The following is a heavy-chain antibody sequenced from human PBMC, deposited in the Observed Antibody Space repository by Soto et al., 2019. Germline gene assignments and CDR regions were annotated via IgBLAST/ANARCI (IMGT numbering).Heavy chain of an antibody. V-gene: IGHV3-23*01. CDR2: ISGIGGST. CDR3: ARGSSGYISSWYYFDY. Sequence: GGSLRLSCAASGFTFTDDALSWVRQAPGKGLEWVATISGIGGSTYLADSVKGRLSISRDNSKNTVSLLMNSLRAEDTAVYFCARGSSGYISSWYYFDYWGRGTLVTVSS. D-gene: IGHD6-13*01. J-gene: IGHJ4*02. CDR1: GFTFTDDA.